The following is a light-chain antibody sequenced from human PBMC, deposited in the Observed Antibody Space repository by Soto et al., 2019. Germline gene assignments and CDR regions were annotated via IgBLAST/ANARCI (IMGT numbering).Light chain of an antibody. CDR2: DVT. V-gene: IGLV2-14*03. J-gene: IGLJ2*01. Sequence: QSALTQPASVSGSPGQSITISCTGTSSDIGGYNYVSWYKHHPGKAPKFLIYDVTYRPSGVSNRFSGSKSGNTASLTISGLQTEDEGDYYCCSYTSSGTSVFGGGTKLTVL. CDR1: SSDIGGYNY. CDR3: CSYTSSGTSV.